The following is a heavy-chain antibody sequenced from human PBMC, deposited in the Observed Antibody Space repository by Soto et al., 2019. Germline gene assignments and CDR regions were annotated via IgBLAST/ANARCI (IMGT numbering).Heavy chain of an antibody. J-gene: IGHJ4*02. Sequence: AASVKVSCKASGYTFTSYGISWVRQAPGQGLEWMGWISAYNGNTNYAQKLQGRVTMTTDTSTSTAYMELRSLRSDDTAVYYCARLLLIDLLAGYYSPGLDYWGQGTMVTVYS. CDR3: ARLLLIDLLAGYYSPGLDY. D-gene: IGHD3-9*01. CDR2: ISAYNGNT. CDR1: GYTFTSYG. V-gene: IGHV1-18*04.